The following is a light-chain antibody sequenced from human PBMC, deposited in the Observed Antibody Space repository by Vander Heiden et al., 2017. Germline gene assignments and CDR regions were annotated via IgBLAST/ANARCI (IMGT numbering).Light chain of an antibody. J-gene: IGKJ2*01. CDR2: WAS. V-gene: IGKV4-1*01. CDR3: QQYYSTPYT. CDR1: QNVLYSSNNKNY. Sequence: DIAMTQSPDSLAVSLGERATINCKSSQNVLYSSNNKNYLAWYQQKPGQPPKLLIYWASTRESGVPDLFSGSGSGTDFTLTISSLQAEDVAVYYCQQYYSTPYTFGQGTKLEIK.